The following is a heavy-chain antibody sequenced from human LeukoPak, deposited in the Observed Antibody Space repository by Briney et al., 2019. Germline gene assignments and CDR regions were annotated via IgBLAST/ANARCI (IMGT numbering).Heavy chain of an antibody. CDR2: IIPILGIA. J-gene: IGHJ5*02. D-gene: IGHD2-21*02. CDR1: GGTFSSYT. V-gene: IGHV1-69*04. CDR3: AREYCGGDCYPPGWFDP. Sequence: GASVKVSCKASGGTFSSYTISWVRQAPGQGLEWMGRIIPILGIANYAQKFQGRVTITADKSTSTAYMELSSLGSEDTAVYYCAREYCGGDCYPPGWFDPWGQGTLVTVSS.